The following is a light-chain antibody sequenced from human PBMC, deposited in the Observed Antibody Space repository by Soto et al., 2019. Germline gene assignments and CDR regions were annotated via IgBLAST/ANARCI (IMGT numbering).Light chain of an antibody. CDR1: QSVSNNY. V-gene: IGKV3-20*01. CDR3: QQYGSSGT. Sequence: EIVLTHSPGTLSLSPGERATLSCMASQSVSNNYLAWYQQKPGQAPRLLIYGASNRATGIPDRFSGSGSGTDFTLTISRLEPEDFAVYYCQQYGSSGTCGQGTKGDIK. CDR2: GAS. J-gene: IGKJ1*01.